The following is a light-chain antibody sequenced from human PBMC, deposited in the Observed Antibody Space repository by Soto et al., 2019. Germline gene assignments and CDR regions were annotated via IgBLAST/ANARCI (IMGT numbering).Light chain of an antibody. V-gene: IGLV2-23*01. CDR2: EGN. J-gene: IGLJ2*01. Sequence: QSALTQPASVSGSPGQSITISCTGTSSDVGSYNLVSWYQQHPGKAPKLMIYEGNKRPSGVSNRFSGSKSGNTASLTISGLQAEDEADYHCCSYAGSSTVAFGGGTKLTVL. CDR1: SSDVGSYNL. CDR3: CSYAGSSTVA.